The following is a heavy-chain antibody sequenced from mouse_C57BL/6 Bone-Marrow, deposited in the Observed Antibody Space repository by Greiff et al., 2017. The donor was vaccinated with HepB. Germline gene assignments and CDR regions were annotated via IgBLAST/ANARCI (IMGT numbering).Heavy chain of an antibody. CDR3: ARWRLPYGYFDV. CDR1: GYTFTSYG. D-gene: IGHD2-4*01. CDR2: IYPRSGNT. J-gene: IGHJ1*03. V-gene: IGHV1-81*01. Sequence: VQLQQSGAELARPGASVKLSCKASGYTFTSYGISWVKQRTGKGLEWIGEIYPRSGNTYYNEKFKGKATLTADKSSSTAYMELRSLTSEDSAVYFCARWRLPYGYFDVWGTGTTVTVSS.